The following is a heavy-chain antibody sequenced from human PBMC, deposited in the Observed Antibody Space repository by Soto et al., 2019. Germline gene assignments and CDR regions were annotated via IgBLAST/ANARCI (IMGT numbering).Heavy chain of an antibody. V-gene: IGHV5-51*01. D-gene: IGHD1-7*01. Sequence: PGESMKISGEGSGYSFTSYWICWVRQMPGKVLERMGIIYPGDSDTRYSPSFQGQVTISADKSISTAYLPWSSLNASDTAMYYCASADWNYVHYYCHYGQDVCGQRTTVIVCS. J-gene: IGHJ6*02. CDR3: ASADWNYVHYYCHYGQDV. CDR2: IYPGDSDT. CDR1: GYSFTSYW.